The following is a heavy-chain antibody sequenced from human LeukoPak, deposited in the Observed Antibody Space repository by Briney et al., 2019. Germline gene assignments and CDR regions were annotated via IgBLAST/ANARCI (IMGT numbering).Heavy chain of an antibody. J-gene: IGHJ5*02. D-gene: IGHD3-22*01. CDR3: ARRVDYYDSSGYSNNWFDP. CDR2: IWYDGSNK. CDR1: GFTFSSYG. Sequence: PGGSLRLSCAASGFTFSSYGMHWDRQAPGKGLEWVAVIWYDGSNKYYADSVKGRFTISRDNSKNTLYLQMNSLRAEDTAVYYCARRVDYYDSSGYSNNWFDPWGQGTLVTVSS. V-gene: IGHV3-33*01.